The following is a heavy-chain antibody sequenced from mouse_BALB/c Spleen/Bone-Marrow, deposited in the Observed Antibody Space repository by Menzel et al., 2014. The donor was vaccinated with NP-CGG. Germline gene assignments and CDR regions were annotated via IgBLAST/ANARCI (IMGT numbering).Heavy chain of an antibody. CDR3: TIRYYAMDY. CDR1: GYTFTSYY. CDR2: INPSNGGT. J-gene: IGHJ4*01. V-gene: IGHV1S16*01. Sequence: VQLQQSGAELVKPGASVKLSCKASGYTFTSYYMYWVKQRPGQGLEWIGEINPSNGGTNFNEKFKSRATLTVDKSSSTAYMQLSSLTSEDSAVYYCTIRYYAMDYWGQGTSVTVSS.